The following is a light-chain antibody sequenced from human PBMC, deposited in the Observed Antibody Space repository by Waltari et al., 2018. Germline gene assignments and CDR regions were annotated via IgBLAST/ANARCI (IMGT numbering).Light chain of an antibody. J-gene: IGKJ1*01. CDR3: QHYESLPVT. Sequence: SCRAVQSISQYLAWYQQKPGQAPRLLIYHASSRAAGIPDRFSGSGSGTDFSLTISRLEPEEFAVYYCQHYESLPVTFGQGTKVEIK. CDR1: QSISQY. V-gene: IGKV3-20*01. CDR2: HAS.